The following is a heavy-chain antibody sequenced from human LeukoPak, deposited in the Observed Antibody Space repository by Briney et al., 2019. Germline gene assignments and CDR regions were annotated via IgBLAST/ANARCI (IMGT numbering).Heavy chain of an antibody. J-gene: IGHJ4*02. Sequence: GGSLRLSCAASGFTFGSYGMSWVRQAPGKGLEWVGRTRNKANSYTTEYAASVKGRFTISRDDSKNSLYLQMNSLKTEDTAVYYCATYYYDSSGYYYRGYWGQGTLVTVSS. CDR2: TRNKANSYTT. D-gene: IGHD3-22*01. V-gene: IGHV3-72*01. CDR3: ATYYYDSSGYYYRGY. CDR1: GFTFGSYG.